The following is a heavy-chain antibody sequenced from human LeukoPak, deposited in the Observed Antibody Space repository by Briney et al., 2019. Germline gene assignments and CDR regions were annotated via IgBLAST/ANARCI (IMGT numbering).Heavy chain of an antibody. Sequence: PGGSLRLSCVASGFTFRSYAMNWVRQAPGKGLEWVSTLSGGGGGTYYADSVKGRFTISRDNAKNTLYLQMNSLTAEDTAVYYCASRPRGTYFFDHWGQGTLVTVSS. V-gene: IGHV3-23*01. D-gene: IGHD3-16*01. J-gene: IGHJ4*02. CDR2: LSGGGGGT. CDR1: GFTFRSYA. CDR3: ASRPRGTYFFDH.